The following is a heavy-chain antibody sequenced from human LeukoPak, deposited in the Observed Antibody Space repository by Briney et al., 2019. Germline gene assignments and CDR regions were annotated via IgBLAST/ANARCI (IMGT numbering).Heavy chain of an antibody. CDR1: GGSISSGSYF. Sequence: PSETLSLTCTVSGGSISSGSYFWSWIRQPPGKGLEWIGYIYYSGSTNYNPSLKSRVTISVDTSKNQFSLRLSSVTAADTAVYYCARVTGYIVEDYFDYWGQGTLVTVSS. CDR2: IYYSGST. J-gene: IGHJ4*02. CDR3: ARVTGYIVEDYFDY. D-gene: IGHD3-22*01. V-gene: IGHV4-61*01.